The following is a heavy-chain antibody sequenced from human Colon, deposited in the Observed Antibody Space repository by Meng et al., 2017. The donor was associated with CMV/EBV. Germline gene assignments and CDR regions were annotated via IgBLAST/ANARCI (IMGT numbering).Heavy chain of an antibody. CDR1: GFTFSSYA. V-gene: IGHV3-23*01. Sequence: GESLKISCAASGFTFSSYAMSWVRQAPGKGLEWVAAISCSGGSTYYADSVKGRFTISRDNSKNTLYLQMNSLRAEDTAVYYCTSPTSDYYWGQGTLVTVSS. J-gene: IGHJ4*02. CDR3: TSPTSDYY. CDR2: ISCSGGST. D-gene: IGHD3-3*01.